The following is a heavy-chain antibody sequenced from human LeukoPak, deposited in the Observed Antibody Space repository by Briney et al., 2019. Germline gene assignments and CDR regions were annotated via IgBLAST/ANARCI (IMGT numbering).Heavy chain of an antibody. CDR3: ARGVRIVGATADY. V-gene: IGHV3-48*04. CDR1: GFTFSSYS. J-gene: IGHJ4*02. CDR2: ISSSSSTI. D-gene: IGHD1-26*01. Sequence: PGGSLRLSCAASGFTFSSYSMNWVRQAPGKGLEWVSYISSSSSTIYYADSVKGRFTISRDNAKNSLYLQMNSLRAEDTAVYYCARGVRIVGATADYWGQGTLVTVSS.